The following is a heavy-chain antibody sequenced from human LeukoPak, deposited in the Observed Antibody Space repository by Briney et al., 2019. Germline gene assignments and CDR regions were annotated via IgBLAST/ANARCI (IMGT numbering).Heavy chain of an antibody. V-gene: IGHV1-18*01. CDR3: AGAWSDYDILTGSYTGPFDY. CDR1: GYPFTTYG. D-gene: IGHD3-9*01. Sequence: ASVKVSCKAPGYPFTTYGISWVRQAPGQGLEWMGWISGYNGNTNYAQKLQGRVTMTTDTSTSTAYMELRSLRSDDTAVYYCAGAWSDYDILTGSYTGPFDYWGQGTLVTVSS. J-gene: IGHJ4*02. CDR2: ISGYNGNT.